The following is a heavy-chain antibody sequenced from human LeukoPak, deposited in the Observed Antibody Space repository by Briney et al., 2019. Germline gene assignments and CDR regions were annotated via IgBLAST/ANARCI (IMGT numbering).Heavy chain of an antibody. CDR1: GCSISSYY. J-gene: IGHJ4*02. Sequence: PSETLSLTCTVSGCSISSYYWSWIRQPPGKGLEWIGYIYYSGSTNYNPSLKSRVTISVDTSKNQFSLKLSSVTAADTGVYYCASSVDFPYYFDYWGEGNLVTVSS. CDR3: ASSVDFPYYFDY. CDR2: IYYSGST. D-gene: IGHD5-12*01. V-gene: IGHV4-59*01.